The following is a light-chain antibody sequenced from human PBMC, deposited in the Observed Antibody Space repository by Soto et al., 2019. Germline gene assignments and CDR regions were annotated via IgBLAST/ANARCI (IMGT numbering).Light chain of an antibody. J-gene: IGKJ1*01. Sequence: ETVLTQSPGTLSLSPGERATLSCRASQTIRSNYLAWYRQTPGQAPRLLIYGASNRATGIADRFSGSGSGTDFTLLISRLAPEDLALYYCQQYGSSPWTFGQGTKVEIK. CDR2: GAS. CDR3: QQYGSSPWT. CDR1: QTIRSNY. V-gene: IGKV3-20*01.